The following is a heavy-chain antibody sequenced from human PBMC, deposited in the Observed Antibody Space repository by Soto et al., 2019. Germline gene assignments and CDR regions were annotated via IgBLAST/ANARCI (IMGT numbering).Heavy chain of an antibody. D-gene: IGHD5-12*01. CDR2: IKSETDGGTT. Sequence: GGSLRLSCAASEFSVGNAWMRWVRQAPGKGLEWVGRIKSETDGGTTDYAAPVKGRFTISRDDSKNTLYLQMNSLKTEDTAVYYGTTAPRGYFGPSGPWGQGTLVTVSS. J-gene: IGHJ5*02. V-gene: IGHV3-15*01. CDR3: TTAPRGYFGPSGP. CDR1: EFSVGNAW.